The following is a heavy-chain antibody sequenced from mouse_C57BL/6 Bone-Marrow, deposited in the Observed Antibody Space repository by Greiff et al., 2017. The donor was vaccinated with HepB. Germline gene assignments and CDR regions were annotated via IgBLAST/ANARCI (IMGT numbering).Heavy chain of an antibody. V-gene: IGHV14-1*01. D-gene: IGHD3-2*02. CDR3: TTCSDSSGYLYYFDY. J-gene: IGHJ2*01. Sequence: VQLQQSGAELVRPGASVKLSCTASGFNIKDYYMHWVKQRPEQGLEWIGRIDPEDGDTEYAPKFQGKATLTADPASNTAYLQLSSLTSEDTAVSYCTTCSDSSGYLYYFDYWGQGTTLTVSS. CDR1: GFNIKDYY. CDR2: IDPEDGDT.